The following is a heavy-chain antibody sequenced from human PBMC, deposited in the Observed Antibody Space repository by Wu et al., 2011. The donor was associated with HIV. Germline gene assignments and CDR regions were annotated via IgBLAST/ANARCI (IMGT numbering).Heavy chain of an antibody. V-gene: IGHV1-46*01. D-gene: IGHD5-18*01. J-gene: IGHJ6*03. Sequence: EVKKLGLSEGSCKASGYTFTGYYMHWVRQAPGQGLEWMGIINPSGGSTSYAQKFQGRVTMTRDTSTSTVYMELSSLRSEDTAVYYCARDGGGPHYSYGSPNYYYYYMDVWGKGTTVTVSS. CDR1: GYTFTGYY. CDR3: ARDGGGPHYSYGSPNYYYYYMDV. CDR2: INPSGGST.